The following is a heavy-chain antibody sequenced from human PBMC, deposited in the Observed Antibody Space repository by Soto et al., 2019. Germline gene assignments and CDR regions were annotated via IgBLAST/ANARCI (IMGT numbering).Heavy chain of an antibody. Sequence: PGGSLRLSCTASEFTFNNYWMHWVRQAPGKGLVWVSRINSDGSITTYADSVKGRFTISRDNARNTLYLQMNSLRAEGTAVYYCAGSGSGAFDIWGRGTMVTVSS. V-gene: IGHV3-74*01. CDR3: AGSGSGAFDI. CDR1: EFTFNNYW. D-gene: IGHD3-10*01. CDR2: INSDGSIT. J-gene: IGHJ3*02.